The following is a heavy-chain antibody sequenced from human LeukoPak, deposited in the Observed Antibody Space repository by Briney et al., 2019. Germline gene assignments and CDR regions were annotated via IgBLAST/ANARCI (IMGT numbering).Heavy chain of an antibody. D-gene: IGHD3-22*01. CDR3: ARSPYYDSSGPNYYFDY. V-gene: IGHV4-39*01. Sequence: SETLSLTCTVSGGSISSSPYYWGWIRQPPGKGLEWIGSIHYGGSTNYNPSLKSRVTISVDTSKKQFSLKLSSVTAADTAVYYYARSPYYDSSGPNYYFDYWGQGTLVTVSS. J-gene: IGHJ4*02. CDR1: GGSISSSPYY. CDR2: IHYGGST.